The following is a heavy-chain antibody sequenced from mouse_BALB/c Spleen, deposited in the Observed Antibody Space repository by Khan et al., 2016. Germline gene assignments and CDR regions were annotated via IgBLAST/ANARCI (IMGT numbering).Heavy chain of an antibody. Sequence: EVKLEESGGGLVQPGGSMKLSCVASGFPFSNYWMSWVRQSPEKGLEWVAEIRLKSDNFVTHYAESVQGKFTISRADSKSRLYLQMNSLRAEDTGIYYCSTRLTAGWFAYWGQGTLVTVSA. D-gene: IGHD1-2*01. CDR3: STRLTAGWFAY. J-gene: IGHJ3*01. V-gene: IGHV6-6*02. CDR1: GFPFSNYW. CDR2: IRLKSDNFVT.